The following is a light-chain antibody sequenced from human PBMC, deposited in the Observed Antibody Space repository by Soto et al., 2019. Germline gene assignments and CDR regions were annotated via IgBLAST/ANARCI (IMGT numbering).Light chain of an antibody. J-gene: IGLJ3*02. CDR2: DVS. Sequence: QSVLTQPASVSGSPGQSITISCTGTSSDVGGYNYVSWYQQHPGKAPKLMIYDVSSRPSGVSNRFSGSKSGNTASLTISGLQAEDEADYYCSSYSNSNALRVFGGGTKVTVL. CDR3: SSYSNSNALRV. CDR1: SSDVGGYNY. V-gene: IGLV2-14*03.